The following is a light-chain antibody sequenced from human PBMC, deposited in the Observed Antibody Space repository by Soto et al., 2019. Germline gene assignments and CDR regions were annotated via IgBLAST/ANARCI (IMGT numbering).Light chain of an antibody. J-gene: IGLJ3*02. CDR2: EVT. CDR3: SSFASSNTWV. V-gene: IGLV2-8*01. Sequence: QSALTQPPSASGSPGQSVTISCTGTSSNVGAYNYVSWYQQHAGKAPKLVIYEVTKRPSGVPDRFSGSKSANTASLTVSGLQAEDDADYCCSSFASSNTWVFGGGTQLTVL. CDR1: SSNVGAYNY.